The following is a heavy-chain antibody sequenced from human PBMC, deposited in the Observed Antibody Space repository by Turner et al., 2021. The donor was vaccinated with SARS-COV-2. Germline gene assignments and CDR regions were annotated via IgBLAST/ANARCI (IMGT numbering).Heavy chain of an antibody. V-gene: IGHV3-21*01. CDR1: GFTFSSFG. Sequence: EVQLVESGGGLVKPGGSLRLSCAASGFTFSSFGMNWVRQARGKGLEWVSSISSGSTYIYYADSVKGRFTISRDNAKNSLYLQMNSLRAEDTAVYYCARDYHFDYWGQGTLVTVSS. CDR2: ISSGSTYI. CDR3: ARDYHFDY. J-gene: IGHJ4*02.